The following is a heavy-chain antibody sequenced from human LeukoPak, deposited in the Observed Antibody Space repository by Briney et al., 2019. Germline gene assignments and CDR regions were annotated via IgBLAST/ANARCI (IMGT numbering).Heavy chain of an antibody. CDR2: IKEDGSKK. J-gene: IGHJ6*02. Sequence: GGSLRLSCAASGFSFSDYWMTWVRQAPGKGLEWVANIKEDGSKKNYVDSVKGRFTISRDSAKNSLYLQMSSLRDEDTAIYYCARDAGNSGYGMDVWGRGTTVTVSS. V-gene: IGHV3-7*01. D-gene: IGHD5-12*01. CDR3: ARDAGNSGYGMDV. CDR1: GFSFSDYW.